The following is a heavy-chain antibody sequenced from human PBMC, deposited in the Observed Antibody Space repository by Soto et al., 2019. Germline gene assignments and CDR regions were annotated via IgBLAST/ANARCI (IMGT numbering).Heavy chain of an antibody. CDR1: GYTFTSYD. J-gene: IGHJ2*01. CDR2: MNPNSGNT. D-gene: IGHD2-21*01. Sequence: QVQLVQSGAEVKKPGASVKVSCKASGYTFTSYDINWVRQATGQGLEWMGWMNPNSGNTGYAQKFQGRFTKNRSTSISAAYMELSSLISEDTAVYYCARARPTCGKLYFYFDLWGRGTLVTVSS. V-gene: IGHV1-8*01. CDR3: ARARPTCGKLYFYFDL.